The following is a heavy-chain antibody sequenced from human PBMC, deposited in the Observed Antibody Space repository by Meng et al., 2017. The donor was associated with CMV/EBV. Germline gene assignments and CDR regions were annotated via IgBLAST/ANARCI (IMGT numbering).Heavy chain of an antibody. D-gene: IGHD2-15*01. V-gene: IGHV1-69*05. CDR1: GGTFSSYA. CDR3: AGDVLGYCSGGSCYGVDY. J-gene: IGHJ4*02. Sequence: SVKVSCKASGGTFSSYAISWVRQAPGQGLEWMGGIIPIFGTANYAQKFQGRVTITTDESTSTAYMELSSMRSEDTAVYYCAGDVLGYCSGGSCYGVDYWGQGTLVTVSS. CDR2: IIPIFGTA.